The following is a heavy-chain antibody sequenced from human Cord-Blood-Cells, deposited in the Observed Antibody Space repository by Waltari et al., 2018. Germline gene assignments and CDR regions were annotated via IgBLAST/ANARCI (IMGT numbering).Heavy chain of an antibody. V-gene: IGHV4-38-2*01. D-gene: IGHD3-3*01. CDR1: GYSISSGYY. CDR3: ARVQTNYDFWSGYYAFDI. Sequence: QVQLQESGPGLVKPSETLSLTCAVSGYSISSGYYWGWIRQPPGKGLEWIGSIYHSGSTSYNPSHKSRVTRSVDTSKNQFSRELSSVTAADTAVYYCARVQTNYDFWSGYYAFDIWGQGTMVTVSS. J-gene: IGHJ3*02. CDR2: IYHSGST.